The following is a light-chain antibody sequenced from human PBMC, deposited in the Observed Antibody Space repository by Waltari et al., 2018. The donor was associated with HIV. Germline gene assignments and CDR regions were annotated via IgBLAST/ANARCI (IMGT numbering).Light chain of an antibody. Sequence: DIVMTQSPLSLPVTPGESASISCRSSQTLLYSDGYKYLDWYQQKPGQSPRLLIYKTSNRASGVSDRFSGSASGTDFTLRISRVEAEDVGVYYCMQALQAYSFGQGNKLEIK. J-gene: IGKJ2*01. CDR2: KTS. CDR1: QTLLYSDGYKY. CDR3: MQALQAYS. V-gene: IGKV2-28*01.